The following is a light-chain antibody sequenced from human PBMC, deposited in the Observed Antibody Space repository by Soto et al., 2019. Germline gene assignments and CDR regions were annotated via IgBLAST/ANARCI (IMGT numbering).Light chain of an antibody. J-gene: IGKJ4*01. CDR1: EGISNY. CDR2: AAS. V-gene: IGKV1-27*01. CDR3: QKYNRVPLT. Sequence: DIQMTQSPSSLSASVGDRVTITCRASEGISNYLAWYQQKPGKVPKLLIYAASTLQAAVPSRFNGTGSETAFTLTISSVQTEDVDTYYCQKYNRVPLTFGGGTKVEIK.